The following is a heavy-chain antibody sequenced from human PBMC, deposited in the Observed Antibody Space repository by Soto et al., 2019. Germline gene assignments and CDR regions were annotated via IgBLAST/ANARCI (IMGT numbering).Heavy chain of an antibody. CDR2: IYYSGRT. J-gene: IGHJ4*02. V-gene: IGHV4-59*01. Sequence: QVQLQESGPGLVKPSETLSLTCTVSGGSISSYYWSWIRQPPGKGLEWIGYIYYSGRTNYNPSLKSLVSIAVDTVSNQFSLKLSSVTAADTAVYYGARSPDGPRDFDSWGQGNLVTVSS. CDR1: GGSISSYY. CDR3: ARSPDGPRDFDS.